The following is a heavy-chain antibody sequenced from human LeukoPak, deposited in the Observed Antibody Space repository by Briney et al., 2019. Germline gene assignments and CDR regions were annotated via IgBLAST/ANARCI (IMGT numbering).Heavy chain of an antibody. J-gene: IGHJ4*02. CDR2: ISVSGGIT. CDR1: GFTFSSYA. Sequence: PGGSLRLSCAASGFTFSSYAMSWVRQAPGKGLAWVSTISVSGGITYYADSVKGRFTISRDNSKNTLYLQMNSLRAEDTAVYYCAREGIAAAGTNWGQGALVTVSS. CDR3: AREGIAAAGTN. V-gene: IGHV3-23*01. D-gene: IGHD6-13*01.